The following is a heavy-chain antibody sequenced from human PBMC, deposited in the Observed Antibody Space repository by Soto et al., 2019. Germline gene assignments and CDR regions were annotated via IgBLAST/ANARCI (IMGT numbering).Heavy chain of an antibody. CDR2: ISSSSSYT. CDR1: GFIFSDYY. Sequence: VPLVESGGGLVKPGGSLRLSCAASGFIFSDYYMSWIRQAPGKGLEWVSYISSSSSYTNYADSVKGRFTISRDNAKNSLYLQMNSLRAEDTAVYYCARTAYDILTGYRPYYFDYWGQGTLVTVSS. V-gene: IGHV3-11*05. D-gene: IGHD3-9*01. CDR3: ARTAYDILTGYRPYYFDY. J-gene: IGHJ4*02.